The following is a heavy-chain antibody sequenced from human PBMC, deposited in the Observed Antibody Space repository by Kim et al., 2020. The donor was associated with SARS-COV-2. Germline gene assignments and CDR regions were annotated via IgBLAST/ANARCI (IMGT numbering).Heavy chain of an antibody. J-gene: IGHJ4*02. CDR1: GFTFDDYA. V-gene: IGHV3-9*01. CDR2: ISWNSGSI. Sequence: GGSLRLSCAASGFTFDDYAMHWVRQAPGKGLEWVSGISWNSGSIGYADSVKGRFSISRDNAKNSLYLQMNSLRAEDTALYYCAKDRRPYYDNGFDYWGQGTGVTVSS. D-gene: IGHD3-22*01. CDR3: AKDRRPYYDNGFDY.